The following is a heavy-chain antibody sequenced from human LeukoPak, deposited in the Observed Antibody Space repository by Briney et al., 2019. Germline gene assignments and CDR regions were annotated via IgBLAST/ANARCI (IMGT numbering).Heavy chain of an antibody. CDR1: GYTFTGYY. V-gene: IGHV1-2*02. Sequence: AASVKVSCKASGYTFTGYYMHWVRQAPGQGLEWMGWINPNSGGTNYAQKLQGRVTMTTDTSTSTAYMELRSLRSDDTAVYYCARDRRANWGLFAYWGQGTLVTVSS. D-gene: IGHD7-27*01. CDR3: ARDRRANWGLFAY. J-gene: IGHJ4*02. CDR2: INPNSGGT.